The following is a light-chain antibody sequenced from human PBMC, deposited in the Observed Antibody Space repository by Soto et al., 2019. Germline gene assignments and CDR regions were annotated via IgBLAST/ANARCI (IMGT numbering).Light chain of an antibody. CDR2: QVT. V-gene: IGLV2-14*01. CDR1: FSDIAVFNY. J-gene: IGLJ1*01. CDR3: NSYSSTNFYV. Sequence: QSALAQPASVSGSPGQSITISCTGIFSDIAVFNYVSWYQQYPGRAPKLLIYQVTSRASGVSHRFSGSKSGNTASLTISGLQPEDEAEYYCNSYSSTNFYVFGTGTRSPS.